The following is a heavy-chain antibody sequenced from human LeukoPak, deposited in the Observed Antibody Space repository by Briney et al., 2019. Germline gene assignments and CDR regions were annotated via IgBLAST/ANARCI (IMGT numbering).Heavy chain of an antibody. Sequence: ASVKVSCKASGYTFTSYYMHWVRQAPGQGLEWMGIINPSGGSTSYAQKFQGRVTMTRDTSTSTVYMELSSLRSEDTAVYYCARDSKYMVRGVIITGNWFDPWGQGTLVTVSS. J-gene: IGHJ5*02. CDR3: ARDSKYMVRGVIITGNWFDP. CDR1: GYTFTSYY. CDR2: INPSGGST. D-gene: IGHD3-10*01. V-gene: IGHV1-46*01.